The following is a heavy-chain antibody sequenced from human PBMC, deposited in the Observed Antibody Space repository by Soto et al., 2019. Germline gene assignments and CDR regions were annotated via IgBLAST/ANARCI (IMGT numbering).Heavy chain of an antibody. J-gene: IGHJ6*02. Sequence: SLRLSCAASGFTFSSYGMHWVRQAPGKGLEWVAVISYDGSNKYYADSVKGRFTISRDNSKNTLYLQMNSLRAEDTAVYYCAKLEYSGYGRGSYYRMDVWGQGTTVTVSS. CDR1: GFTFSSYG. CDR3: AKLEYSGYGRGSYYRMDV. D-gene: IGHD5-12*01. CDR2: ISYDGSNK. V-gene: IGHV3-30*18.